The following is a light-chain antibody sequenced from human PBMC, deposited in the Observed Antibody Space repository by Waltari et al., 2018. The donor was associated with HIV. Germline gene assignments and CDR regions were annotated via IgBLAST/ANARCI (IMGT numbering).Light chain of an antibody. V-gene: IGLV1-47*01. CDR3: AAWDDSLSAWV. CDR1: SSNIGSNY. Sequence: QSVLTQPPSASGTPGQRVSISCSGSSSNIGSNYVYWYQQLPGTAPKLLMYRNDGRPSGVLDRFSGSKSGTSASLAISGLRSEDEADYYCAAWDDSLSAWVFGGGTKLTVL. J-gene: IGLJ3*02. CDR2: RND.